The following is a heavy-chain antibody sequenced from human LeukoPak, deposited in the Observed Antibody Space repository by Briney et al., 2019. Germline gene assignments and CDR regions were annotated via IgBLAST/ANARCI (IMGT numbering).Heavy chain of an antibody. D-gene: IGHD5-18*01. V-gene: IGHV4-38-2*01. J-gene: IGHJ4*02. CDR3: ARKGKFPDTAVDY. CDR1: GYSISSGYY. CDR2: IYHSGST. Sequence: SETLSLTCAVSGYSISSGYYWGWIRQPPGKGLEWIGSIYHSGSTYYNPSLKSRVTISVDTSKNQFSLKLSSATAADTAVYYCARKGKFPDTAVDYWGQGTLVTVSS.